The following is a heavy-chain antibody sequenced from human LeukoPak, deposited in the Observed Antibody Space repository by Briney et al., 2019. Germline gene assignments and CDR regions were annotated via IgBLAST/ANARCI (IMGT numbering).Heavy chain of an antibody. V-gene: IGHV3-33*01. CDR1: GFTFSSYG. CDR3: ARGGAAFYSSTAGDYFDY. D-gene: IGHD2-2*01. Sequence: PGGSLRLSCAASGFTFSSYGMHWVRQAPGKGLEWVAVIWYDGSNKYYADSVKGRFTISRDNSKNMLYLQMNSLRAEDTAVYYCARGGAAFYSSTAGDYFDYWGQGTLVTVSS. J-gene: IGHJ4*02. CDR2: IWYDGSNK.